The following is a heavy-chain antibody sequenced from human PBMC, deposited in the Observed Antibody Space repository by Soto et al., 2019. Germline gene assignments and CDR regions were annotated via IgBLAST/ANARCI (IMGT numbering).Heavy chain of an antibody. J-gene: IGHJ5*02. CDR1: GGTFSSYA. V-gene: IGHV1-69*13. D-gene: IGHD3-16*02. Sequence: ASVKVSCKASGGTFSSYAISWVRQAPGQGLEWMGGIIPIFGTANYAQKFQDRVTITADESTSTAYMELSSLRSEDTAVYYCARDPYDYVWGSYRPSLNWFDPWGQGTLVTVSS. CDR2: IIPIFGTA. CDR3: ARDPYDYVWGSYRPSLNWFDP.